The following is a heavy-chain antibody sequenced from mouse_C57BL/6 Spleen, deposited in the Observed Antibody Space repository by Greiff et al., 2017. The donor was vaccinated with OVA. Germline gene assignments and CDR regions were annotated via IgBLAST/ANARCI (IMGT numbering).Heavy chain of an antibody. CDR1: GFTFSDYG. J-gene: IGHJ1*03. CDR3: ARGEALYSNHPYWYFDV. CDR2: ISSGSSTI. Sequence: EVHLVEPGGGLVKPGGSLKLSCAASGFTFSDYGMHWVRQAPEKGLEWVAYISSGSSTIYYADTVKGRFTISRDNAKNTLFLQMTSLRSEDTAMYYCARGEALYSNHPYWYFDVWGTGTTVTVSS. V-gene: IGHV5-17*01. D-gene: IGHD2-5*01.